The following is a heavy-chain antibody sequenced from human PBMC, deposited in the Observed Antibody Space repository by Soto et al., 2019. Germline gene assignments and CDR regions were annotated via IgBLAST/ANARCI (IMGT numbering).Heavy chain of an antibody. CDR3: ARAGKYYYGSGSPYYYGMDV. CDR1: GYTFTSYG. J-gene: IGHJ6*02. V-gene: IGHV1-18*04. Sequence: QVQLVQSGAEVKKPGASVKVSCKASGYTFTSYGVIWVRQAPGQGLEGKGWISGYNGNTNYAQKLQGRVTMTTDTSKSTAYMELRSLRSDDTAVYYCARAGKYYYGSGSPYYYGMDVWGQGIAVTVSS. CDR2: ISGYNGNT. D-gene: IGHD3-10*01.